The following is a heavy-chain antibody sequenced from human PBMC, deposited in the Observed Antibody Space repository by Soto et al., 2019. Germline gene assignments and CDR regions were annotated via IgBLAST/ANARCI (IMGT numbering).Heavy chain of an antibody. Sequence: ASVKVSCKASGYTFTSYAIHWVRQAPGQRLECMGWINAGNGNTKYSQKFQGRVTITRDTSASTAYMELSSLRSEDTAVYYCARDPVEDYSNFNWFDPWGQGTLVTVSS. J-gene: IGHJ5*02. D-gene: IGHD4-4*01. CDR2: INAGNGNT. CDR1: GYTFTSYA. V-gene: IGHV1-3*01. CDR3: ARDPVEDYSNFNWFDP.